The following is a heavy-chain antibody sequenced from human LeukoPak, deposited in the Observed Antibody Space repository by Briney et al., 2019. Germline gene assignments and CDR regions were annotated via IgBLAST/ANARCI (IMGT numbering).Heavy chain of an antibody. CDR2: ISGSGTTI. V-gene: IGHV3-48*03. CDR3: ARDYDISSGAMDV. Sequence: GGSLRLSCAASGFTFSSSEMNWVRQAPGKGLEWVSYISGSGTTIYYADSVKGRFTISRDNAKNSLYLQMNSLRAEDTSVYYCARDYDISSGAMDVWGKGTTVTVFS. J-gene: IGHJ6*04. D-gene: IGHD3-9*01. CDR1: GFTFSSSE.